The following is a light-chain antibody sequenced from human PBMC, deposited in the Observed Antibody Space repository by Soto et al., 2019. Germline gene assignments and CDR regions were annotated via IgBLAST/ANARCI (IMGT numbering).Light chain of an antibody. J-gene: IGLJ2*01. V-gene: IGLV3-1*01. Sequence: SYELTQPPSVSVSPGHTASITCSGDKLGDKYACWYQQKPGQSPVLVIYQDTKRPSGIPERFSGYNSGNTATLTISGTQAMDEADYYCQAWDSSTVVFGGGTKVTVL. CDR1: KLGDKY. CDR2: QDT. CDR3: QAWDSSTVV.